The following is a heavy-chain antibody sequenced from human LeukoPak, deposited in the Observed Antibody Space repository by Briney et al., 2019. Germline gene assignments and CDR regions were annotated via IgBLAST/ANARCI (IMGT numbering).Heavy chain of an antibody. V-gene: IGHV4-59*01. CDR1: GGPISGYY. CDR3: AKRPVVATFDY. D-gene: IGHD2-15*01. J-gene: IGHJ4*02. Sequence: PSETLSLTCTVSGGPISGYYWSWIRQPPGKGLEWIGFIHYSGITNYNPSLKSRVTISLDMSKNQFSLRLASVTTADTAVYYCAKRPVVATFDYWGQGTLVTVSS. CDR2: IHYSGIT.